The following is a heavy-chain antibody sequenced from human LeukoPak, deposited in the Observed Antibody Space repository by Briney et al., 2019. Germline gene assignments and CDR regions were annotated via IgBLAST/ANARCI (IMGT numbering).Heavy chain of an antibody. D-gene: IGHD1-26*01. CDR3: ARRRASVAHFDY. CDR1: GGSISNYF. CDR2: IYYSGST. Sequence: SETLSLTCTVSGGSISNYFWSWIRQPPGKGLEWIGYIYYSGSTNYNPSLKSRVTISVDTSKNQFSLKLSSVTAADTAVYYCARRRASVAHFDYWGQGTLVTVSS. V-gene: IGHV4-59*08. J-gene: IGHJ4*02.